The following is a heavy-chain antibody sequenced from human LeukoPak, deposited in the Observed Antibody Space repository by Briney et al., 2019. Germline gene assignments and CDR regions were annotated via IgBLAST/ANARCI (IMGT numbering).Heavy chain of an antibody. CDR1: GFTFSSYA. J-gene: IGHJ4*02. CDR3: AKVGIVGATTSAYFEY. D-gene: IGHD1-26*01. V-gene: IGHV3-30-3*01. CDR2: IAIDGINK. Sequence: GGSLRLSCAASGFTFSSYAIHWVRQAPGKGLEWVAVIAIDGINKYYADSVKGRVTLSRDNSKNTVYLQMSSLRVADTGAYYCAKVGIVGATTSAYFEYWGQGTLVTVSS.